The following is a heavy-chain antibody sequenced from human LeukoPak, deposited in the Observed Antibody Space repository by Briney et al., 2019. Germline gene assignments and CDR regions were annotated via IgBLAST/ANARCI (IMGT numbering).Heavy chain of an antibody. CDR1: VDSISSSTYY. D-gene: IGHD2-2*01. V-gene: IGHV4-39*01. CDR3: ARSCGSTSCFRY. Sequence: PSETLSLTCTVSVDSISSSTYYWGWIRQPPGKELEWIGSIYYSGSTYYNPSLKSRVTMSVDTSKNQFSLKLSSVTAADTAVYYCARSCGSTSCFRYWGQGTLVTVDS. J-gene: IGHJ4*02. CDR2: IYYSGST.